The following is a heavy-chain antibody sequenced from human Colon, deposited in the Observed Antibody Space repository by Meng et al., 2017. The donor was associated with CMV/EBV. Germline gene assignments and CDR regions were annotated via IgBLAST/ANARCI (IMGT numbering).Heavy chain of an antibody. V-gene: IGHV3-7*01. Sequence: GGSLRLSCTSSQFSFNNFWMNWVRQAPGKGLEWVANIKQDGSETYYVDSVKGRFTISRDNAKNSLYLQMNSLRAEDSAIYYCAKEGVGRGDPFDHWGQGTLVTVSS. J-gene: IGHJ5*02. CDR1: QFSFNNFW. D-gene: IGHD3-3*01. CDR3: AKEGVGRGDPFDH. CDR2: IKQDGSET.